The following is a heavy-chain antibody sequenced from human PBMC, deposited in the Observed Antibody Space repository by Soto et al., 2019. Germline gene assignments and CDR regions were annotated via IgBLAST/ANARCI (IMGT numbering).Heavy chain of an antibody. Sequence: PXDSLTISCKGSGYSFSTHWLALVRQITGKGLEYMGIIYPGDSDARYSPSFQGQVTLSADKSISTAYLQWTSLKASDTAIYFCARARVSTPRLEDPFDIWGQGTMVTVSS. V-gene: IGHV5-51*03. D-gene: IGHD5-12*01. CDR1: GYSFSTHW. CDR2: IYPGDSDA. CDR3: ARARVSTPRLEDPFDI. J-gene: IGHJ3*02.